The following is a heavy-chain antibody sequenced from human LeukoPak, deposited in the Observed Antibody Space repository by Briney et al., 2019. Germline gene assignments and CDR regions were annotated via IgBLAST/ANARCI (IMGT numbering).Heavy chain of an antibody. CDR2: INHSGST. Sequence: PSETLSLTCAVYGGSFGGYYWSWIRQPPGKGLEWIGEINHSGSTNYNPSLKSRVTISVDTSKNQFSLKLSSVTAADTAVYYCARGPYYYYGMDVWGQGTTVTVSS. CDR3: ARGPYYYYGMDV. J-gene: IGHJ6*02. V-gene: IGHV4-34*01. CDR1: GGSFGGYY.